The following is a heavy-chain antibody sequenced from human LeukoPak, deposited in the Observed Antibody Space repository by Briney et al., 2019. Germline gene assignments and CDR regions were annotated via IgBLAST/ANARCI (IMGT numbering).Heavy chain of an antibody. CDR1: GYTFTGYY. D-gene: IGHD1-14*01. Sequence: AASVKVSCKASGYTFTGYYMDWVRPAPGQGLEWMGWINPNSGGTNYAQKFQGRVTMTRDTSISTAYMELSRLRSDDTAVYYCARVKRPGGAFDIWGQGTMVTVSS. V-gene: IGHV1-2*02. CDR2: INPNSGGT. CDR3: ARVKRPGGAFDI. J-gene: IGHJ3*02.